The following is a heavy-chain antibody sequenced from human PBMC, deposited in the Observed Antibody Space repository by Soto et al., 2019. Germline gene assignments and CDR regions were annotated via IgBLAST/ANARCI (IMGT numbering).Heavy chain of an antibody. Sequence: QVQLVQSGAEVKKPGSSVKVSCKASGGTFSSYAISWVRQAPGQGLEWMGGIIPIFGTANYAQKFQGRVTLTADESTSTAYMERGGLRSEDTAVSYCASRYCSGGSCVHSDYYYGMDVWGQGTTVTVSS. D-gene: IGHD2-15*01. CDR3: ASRYCSGGSCVHSDYYYGMDV. V-gene: IGHV1-69*12. J-gene: IGHJ6*02. CDR2: IIPIFGTA. CDR1: GGTFSSYA.